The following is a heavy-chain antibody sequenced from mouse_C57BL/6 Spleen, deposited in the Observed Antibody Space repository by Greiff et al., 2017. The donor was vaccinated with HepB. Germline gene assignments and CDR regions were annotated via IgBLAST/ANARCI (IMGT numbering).Heavy chain of an antibody. V-gene: IGHV1-55*01. J-gene: IGHJ3*01. D-gene: IGHD2-4*01. CDR3: ARRWDYDGGVFAY. CDR1: GYTFTRYW. CDR2: IYPGSGST. Sequence: VQLQQPGAELVKPGASVKMSCKASGYTFTRYWITWVKQRPGQGLEWIGDIYPGSGSTNYNEKFKSKATLTVDTSYSTAYMQLSSLTSEDSAVYYCARRWDYDGGVFAYWGQGTLVTVSA.